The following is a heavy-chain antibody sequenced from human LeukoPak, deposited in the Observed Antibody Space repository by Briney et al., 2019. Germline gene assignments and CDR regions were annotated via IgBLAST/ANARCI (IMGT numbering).Heavy chain of an antibody. CDR2: IHRAGRT. CDR3: GKTDIYFNPIDY. J-gene: IGHJ4*02. V-gene: IGHV4-4*02. D-gene: IGHD3-9*01. CDR1: GVSISSGEW. Sequence: PSETLSLTCAVSGVSISSGEWWIWVRQPPGQGLEWIGEIHRAGRTRYNPSLKSRVTISMDYSKNQFSLKLTSVTAADTAIYYCGKTDIYFNPIDYWGPGSLVTVSS.